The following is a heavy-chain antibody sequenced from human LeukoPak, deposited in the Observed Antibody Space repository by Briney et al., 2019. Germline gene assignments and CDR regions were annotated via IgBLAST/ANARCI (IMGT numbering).Heavy chain of an antibody. CDR2: ITYDGGNK. D-gene: IGHD3-3*01. CDR3: ARDTPTTIFGVVVATYYHNGLDV. V-gene: IGHV3-30-3*01. CDR1: GFAFNRYA. Sequence: GGSLRLSCVGSGFAFNRYAMHWVRQAPGKGLEWVALITYDGGNKYYADSVKGRFTISRDNSKNTMHLQLNSLRTEDTAVYYCARDTPTTIFGVVVATYYHNGLDVWGQGTTVTVYS. J-gene: IGHJ6*02.